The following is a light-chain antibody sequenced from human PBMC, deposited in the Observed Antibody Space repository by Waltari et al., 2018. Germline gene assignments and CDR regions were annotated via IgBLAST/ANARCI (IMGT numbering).Light chain of an antibody. J-gene: IGLJ3*02. CDR1: SSAGGSYYY. Sequence: QSVLTQPASVSGSPVHTITISCSGTSSAGGSYYYVSWYQQHPGTAPKVLIYDVSKRPSGVSNRFSGSKSGNTAFLTISGLQPEDEADYYCNSYTDTTWVFGGGTKLTVL. V-gene: IGLV2-14*03. CDR3: NSYTDTTWV. CDR2: DVS.